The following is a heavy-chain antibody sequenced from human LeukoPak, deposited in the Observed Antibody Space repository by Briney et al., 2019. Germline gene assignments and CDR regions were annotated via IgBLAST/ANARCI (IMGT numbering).Heavy chain of an antibody. CDR1: GLXTRNSW. Sequence: GGSLRLSCAVSGLXTRNSWMSWVRQAPGKGLEWVANIDPDGTDLYYMDSVKGRFTVSRDNDKNSLYLQMHSLRVEDTATYYCVRGSSSFWGQGTLVTV. V-gene: IGHV3-7*04. CDR2: IDPDGTDL. J-gene: IGHJ4*02. CDR3: VRGSSSF. D-gene: IGHD2-2*01.